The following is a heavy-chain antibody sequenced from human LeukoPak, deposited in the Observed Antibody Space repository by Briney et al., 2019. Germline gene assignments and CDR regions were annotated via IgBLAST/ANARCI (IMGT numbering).Heavy chain of an antibody. CDR1: GFSFSNYA. D-gene: IGHD6-13*01. Sequence: GGSLRLSCAASGFSFSNYAISWVRQAPGKGLEWVSAISDSGGSTYYADSVKGRFTISRDNSKNTLNLQMNSLRGEDTAVYYCAKGFTSSWNYYFDYWGQGTLVTVSS. CDR2: ISDSGGST. V-gene: IGHV3-23*01. CDR3: AKGFTSSWNYYFDY. J-gene: IGHJ4*02.